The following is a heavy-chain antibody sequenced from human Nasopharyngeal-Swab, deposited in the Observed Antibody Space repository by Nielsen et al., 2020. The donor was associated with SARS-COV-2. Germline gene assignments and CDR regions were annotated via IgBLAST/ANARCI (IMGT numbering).Heavy chain of an antibody. V-gene: IGHV1-69*01. D-gene: IGHD2-21*01. J-gene: IGHJ4*02. CDR2: IIPIFGTA. CDR3: ARSLSPDCGGDCYYFDY. Sequence: WVRQAPGQGLEWMGGIIPIFGTANYAQKFQGRVTITADESTSTAYMELSSLRSEDTAVYYCARSLSPDCGGDCYYFDYWGQGTLVTASS.